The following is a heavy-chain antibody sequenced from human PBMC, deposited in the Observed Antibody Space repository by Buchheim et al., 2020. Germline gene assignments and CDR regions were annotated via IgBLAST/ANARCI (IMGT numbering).Heavy chain of an antibody. J-gene: IGHJ6*02. Sequence: EERLVESGGGLGKPGGSLRLSCAASGFTFSSDWMHWVRQAPGKGLVWVSRINPDGSDTTYADSVQGRFTISRDNGRNTLYLQMNSLRGEDTAIYYCTRSANFFRGMDVWGQGTT. D-gene: IGHD2-15*01. CDR1: GFTFSSDW. CDR3: TRSANFFRGMDV. V-gene: IGHV3-74*01. CDR2: INPDGSDT.